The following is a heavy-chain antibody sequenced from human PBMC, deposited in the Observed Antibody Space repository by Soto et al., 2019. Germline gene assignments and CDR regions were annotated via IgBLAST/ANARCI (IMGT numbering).Heavy chain of an antibody. CDR1: GGSLIDYY. V-gene: IGHV4-59*01. Sequence: QVQLQESGPGLVKPLETVSLTCTVSGGSLIDYYWNWIRQPPGKGLEWIGYVYYSGSTNYNPSLKSRVTISVDRAKNQFSLKLSSVTAADTAVYYCARGNDWKSSTFDIWGHGTMVSVSS. CDR3: ARGNDWKSSTFDI. D-gene: IGHD2-21*01. J-gene: IGHJ3*02. CDR2: VYYSGST.